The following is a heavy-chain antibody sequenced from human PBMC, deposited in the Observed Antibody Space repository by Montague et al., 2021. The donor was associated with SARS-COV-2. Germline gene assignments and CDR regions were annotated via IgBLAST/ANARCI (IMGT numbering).Heavy chain of an antibody. J-gene: IGHJ6*02. CDR2: IYYSGST. CDR1: GGSISRGGYY. Sequence: TLSLTCTVSGGSISRGGYYWSWIRQHPGKGLEWIGYIYYSGSTYYNPSLKSRVTISVDTSKNQFSLKLSSVTAADTAAYYCARVSVEMATMGVYYYYGMDAWGQGTTVTVSS. V-gene: IGHV4-31*03. D-gene: IGHD5-24*01. CDR3: ARVSVEMATMGVYYYYGMDA.